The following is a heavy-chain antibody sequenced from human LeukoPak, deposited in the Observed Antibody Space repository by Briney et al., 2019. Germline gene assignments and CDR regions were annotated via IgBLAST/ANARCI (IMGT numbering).Heavy chain of an antibody. V-gene: IGHV3-49*05. CDR3: TTEPVIAAAAPPPFDY. CDR2: IRSKAYGGTT. CDR1: GFTFGDYA. Sequence: KTGGSLRLSCTASGFTFGDYAMSWFRQAPGKGLEWVGFIRSKAYGGTTEYAASVKGRFTISRDDSKSIAYLQMNSLKTEDTVVYYCTTEPVIAAAAPPPFDYWGQGTLVTVSP. J-gene: IGHJ4*02. D-gene: IGHD6-13*01.